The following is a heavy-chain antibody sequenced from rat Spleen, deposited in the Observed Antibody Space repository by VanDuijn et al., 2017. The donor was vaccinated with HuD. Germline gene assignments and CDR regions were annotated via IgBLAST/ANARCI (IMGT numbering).Heavy chain of an antibody. V-gene: IGHV5-29*01. CDR3: ARAGYLRDWYFDF. CDR1: GFTFNEFY. J-gene: IGHJ1*01. Sequence: EVQLVESDGGLVQPGRSLKLSCAASGFTFNEFYMAWVRQAPTKGLEWVATISYDGSSTYYRDSVKGRFTISRDNAQSTLYLQMDNLRSEDTATYYCARAGYLRDWYFDFWGPGTMVTVSS. CDR2: ISYDGSST. D-gene: IGHD2-2*01.